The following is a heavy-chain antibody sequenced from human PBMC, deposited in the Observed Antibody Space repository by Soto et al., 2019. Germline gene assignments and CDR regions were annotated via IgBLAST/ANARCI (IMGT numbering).Heavy chain of an antibody. Sequence: PSQTLSLTCAISGDSVSSNSASWNWIRQSPSRGLEWLGRTYYRSKWYNDYAVSVKSRITINPDTSKNQFSLQLNSVTPEDTAVYYCARGQRDYYDSSGYYYVHAFDIWGQGTMVTVSS. CDR3: ARGQRDYYDSSGYYYVHAFDI. J-gene: IGHJ3*02. CDR1: GDSVSSNSAS. V-gene: IGHV6-1*01. D-gene: IGHD3-22*01. CDR2: TYYRSKWYN.